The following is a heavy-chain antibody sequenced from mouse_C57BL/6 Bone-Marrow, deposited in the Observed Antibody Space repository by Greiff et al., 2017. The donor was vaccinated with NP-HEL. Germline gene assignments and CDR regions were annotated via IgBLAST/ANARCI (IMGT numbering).Heavy chain of an antibody. CDR3: TTRVLRSLGGFDY. J-gene: IGHJ2*01. V-gene: IGHV14-4*01. CDR1: GFNIKDDY. D-gene: IGHD1-1*01. Sequence: VQLQQSGAELVRPGASVKLSCTASGFNIKDDYMHWVKQRPEQGLEWIGWIDPENGDTEYAPKFQGKATITADTSSNTAYLQLSSLTSEDTAVYYCTTRVLRSLGGFDYWGQGTTLTVSS. CDR2: IDPENGDT.